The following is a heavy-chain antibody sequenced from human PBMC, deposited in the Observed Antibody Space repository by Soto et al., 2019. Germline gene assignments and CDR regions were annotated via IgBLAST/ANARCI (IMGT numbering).Heavy chain of an antibody. CDR1: GYTFSSYF. Sequence: QVQLVQSGAEVKKPGASVKVSCKASGYTFSSYFMHWVRQAPAQGLERMGIINPSGGSRSYALKVQGRVTMTRDTPTSTVSMELSSLRSENTAVYYCARDSRIAVGGNIGLEYWGQGTLVTVSA. D-gene: IGHD6-19*01. J-gene: IGHJ4*02. CDR2: INPSGGSR. CDR3: ARDSRIAVGGNIGLEY. V-gene: IGHV1-46*01.